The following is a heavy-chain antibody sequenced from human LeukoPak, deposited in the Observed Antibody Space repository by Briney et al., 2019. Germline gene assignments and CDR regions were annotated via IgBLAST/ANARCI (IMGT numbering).Heavy chain of an antibody. CDR2: ISGSGGST. CDR1: GFTFSNYA. V-gene: IGHV3-23*01. D-gene: IGHD3-9*01. CDR3: AKDRDILTGLWYFDY. J-gene: IGHJ4*02. Sequence: SGGSLRLSCAASGFTFSNYAMSWVRQAPGKGLEWVSAISGSGGSTYYADSVKGRFTISRDNSKNTLYLQMNSLRAEDTAVYYCAKDRDILTGLWYFDYWGQGTLVTVSS.